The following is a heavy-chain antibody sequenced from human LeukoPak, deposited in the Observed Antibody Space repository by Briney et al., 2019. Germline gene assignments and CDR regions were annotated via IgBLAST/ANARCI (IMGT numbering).Heavy chain of an antibody. D-gene: IGHD1-26*01. CDR1: GFTVSSNY. V-gene: IGHV3-66*01. CDR3: ARWGVGDY. J-gene: IGHJ4*02. CDR2: IYTGDNT. Sequence: GGSLRLSCAASGFTVSSNYMSWVRQAPGKGLEWVSIIYTGDNTFYADSVKGRFTISRDNSKNTLYLQINSLRAEDTAVYYCARWGVGDYWGQGTLVTVSS.